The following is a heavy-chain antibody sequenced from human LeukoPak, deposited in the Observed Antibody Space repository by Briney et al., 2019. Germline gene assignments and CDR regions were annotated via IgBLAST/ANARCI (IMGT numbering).Heavy chain of an antibody. V-gene: IGHV1-46*01. J-gene: IGHJ4*02. CDR3: ARERWLEGTDFDY. D-gene: IGHD5-18*01. CDR2: INPSGGTT. Sequence: ASVKVSCKASGYTFTSYYMHWVRRAPGQGLEWMGMINPSGGTTSYAQKFQGRVTMTRDTSTSTVYMELSSLRSEDTAVYSCARERWLEGTDFDYWGQGTLVTVSS. CDR1: GYTFTSYY.